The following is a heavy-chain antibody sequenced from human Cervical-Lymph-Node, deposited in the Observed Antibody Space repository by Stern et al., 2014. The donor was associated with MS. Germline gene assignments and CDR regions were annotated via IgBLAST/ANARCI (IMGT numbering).Heavy chain of an antibody. V-gene: IGHV2-5*02. D-gene: IGHD6-19*01. CDR3: ARGNSTGYYRDWFDP. Sequence: QVTLKESGPTLVKPTQTLTLTCTFSGFSLSASGVSVGWIRQPPGKALEXLAPISWDDDKRYSPSLKSRLTITKDTSKNQVVLTMTNMDPVDTATFYCARGNSTGYYRDWFDPWGQGTLVTVSS. CDR1: GFSLSASGVS. CDR2: ISWDDDK. J-gene: IGHJ5*02.